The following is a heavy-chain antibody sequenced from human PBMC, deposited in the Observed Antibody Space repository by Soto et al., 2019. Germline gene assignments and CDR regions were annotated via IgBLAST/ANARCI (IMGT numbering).Heavy chain of an antibody. J-gene: IGHJ6*02. CDR2: ISDSGRTI. CDR3: ARDLLHYNFWSGYSAYFYYGMDV. V-gene: IGHV3-48*03. D-gene: IGHD3-3*01. Sequence: GGSLRLSCSASGFTFSSYEMNWVRQAPGKGLEWVSYISDSGRTIYYADSVKGRFTVSRDDAQNSVYLQMDSLRAEDTAVYYCARDLLHYNFWSGYSAYFYYGMDVWGPGTTVTVSS. CDR1: GFTFSSYE.